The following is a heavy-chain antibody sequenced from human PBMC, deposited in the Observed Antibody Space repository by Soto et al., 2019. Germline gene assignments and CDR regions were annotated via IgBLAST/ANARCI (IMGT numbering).Heavy chain of an antibody. Sequence: QVQLVESGGGVVQPGRSLRLSCAASGFTFSDYGMHWVRQAPGKGLEWVAVIWYDGNNKYYTDSVKGRFTISRDNSKNTLYLKMNSLRAEDTAVYYCAREADYTDAFDIWGQGTMVTVSS. J-gene: IGHJ3*02. CDR2: IWYDGNNK. CDR3: AREADYTDAFDI. D-gene: IGHD3-3*01. CDR1: GFTFSDYG. V-gene: IGHV3-33*01.